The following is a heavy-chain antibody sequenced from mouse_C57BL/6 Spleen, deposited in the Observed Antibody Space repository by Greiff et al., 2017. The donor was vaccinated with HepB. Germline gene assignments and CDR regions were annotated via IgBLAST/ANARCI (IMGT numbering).Heavy chain of an antibody. CDR3: ARSGGYDVLIDY. D-gene: IGHD2-2*01. V-gene: IGHV1-20*01. J-gene: IGHJ2*01. CDR1: GYSFTGYF. CDR2: INPYNGDT. Sequence: VQLQQSGPELVKPGDSVKISCKASGYSFTGYFMNWVMQSHGKSLEWIGRINPYNGDTFYNQKFKGKATLTVDKSSSTAHMELRSLTSEDSAVYYCARSGGYDVLIDYWGQGTTLTVSS.